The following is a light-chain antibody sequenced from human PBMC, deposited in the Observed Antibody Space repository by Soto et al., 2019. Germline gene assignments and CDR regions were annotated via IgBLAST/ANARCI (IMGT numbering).Light chain of an antibody. CDR1: QGISSY. CDR2: AAS. J-gene: IGKJ1*01. Sequence: IRMTQSPSSLSASTGDRVTITCRASQGISSYLAWYQQKPGKAPKLLIYAASTWQSGVPSRFSGSGSGTDFTPTISCLQSEDSATYYCQQYYSYPWTFGQGTKVDIK. CDR3: QQYYSYPWT. V-gene: IGKV1-8*01.